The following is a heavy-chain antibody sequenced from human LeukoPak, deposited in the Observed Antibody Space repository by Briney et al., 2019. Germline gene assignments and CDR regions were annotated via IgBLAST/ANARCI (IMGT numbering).Heavy chain of an antibody. V-gene: IGHV3-20*03. CDR1: GFTFDDYG. CDR2: VNWNGGGT. D-gene: IGHD1-26*01. CDR3: ARERIGGSLDY. Sequence: GGSLRLSYAASGFTFDDYGLSWVRQAPGKGLEWVSDVNWNGGGTGCADSVKGRFTVSRDNAKDTLYLRMNSLRVDDTALYYCARERIGGSLDYWGQGILVTVSS. J-gene: IGHJ4*02.